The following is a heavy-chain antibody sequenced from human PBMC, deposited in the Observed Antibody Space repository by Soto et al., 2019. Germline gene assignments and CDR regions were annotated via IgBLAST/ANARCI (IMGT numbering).Heavy chain of an antibody. D-gene: IGHD3-3*01. CDR1: GFTFSSYG. CDR3: ASESSGYYSSLGY. CDR2: IWYDGSNK. Sequence: QVQLVESGGGVVQPGRSLRLSCAASGFTFSSYGMHWVRQAPGKGLEWVAVIWYDGSNKYYEDSVKGRFTISRDNSKNTLYLQMNSLRAEDTAVYYCASESSGYYSSLGYWGQGTLVTVSS. V-gene: IGHV3-33*01. J-gene: IGHJ4*02.